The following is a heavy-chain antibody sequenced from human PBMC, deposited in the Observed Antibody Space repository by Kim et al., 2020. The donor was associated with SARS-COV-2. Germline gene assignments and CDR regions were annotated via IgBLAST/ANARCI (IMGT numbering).Heavy chain of an antibody. J-gene: IGHJ6*02. V-gene: IGHV3-15*01. Sequence: GRFTIARDDSKNTLYLQMNSLKTEDTAVYYCTTDPSRPPILSYYYYGMDVWGQGTTVTVSS. CDR3: TTDPSRPPILSYYYYGMDV.